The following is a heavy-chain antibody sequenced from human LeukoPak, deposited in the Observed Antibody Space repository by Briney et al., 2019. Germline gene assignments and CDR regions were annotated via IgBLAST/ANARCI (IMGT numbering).Heavy chain of an antibody. Sequence: GGSLRLSCEHSGFTFSSYSMNWVCQGPGEGLEWVSYISSMSSSIYYADSVQGRFTISRDNAKNSVYLEMNSLRAEDTAVYYCAKEMGSSGSTKYFFDNWGQGALVTVSS. J-gene: IGHJ4*02. D-gene: IGHD3-22*01. V-gene: IGHV3-21*01. CDR3: AKEMGSSGSTKYFFDN. CDR1: GFTFSSYS. CDR2: ISSMSSSI.